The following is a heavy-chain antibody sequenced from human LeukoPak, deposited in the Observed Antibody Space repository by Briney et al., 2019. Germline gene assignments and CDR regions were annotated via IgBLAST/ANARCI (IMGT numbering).Heavy chain of an antibody. CDR2: IKQDGSEK. V-gene: IGHV3-7*01. Sequence: GGSLRLSCAVSGFTFSSYWMSWVRQAPGKGLEWVANIKQDGSEKYYVDSVKGRFTISRDNAKNSLYLQMNSLRAEDTAVYYCTSRITMVRGVIRTQGSYMDVWGKGTTVTVSS. J-gene: IGHJ6*03. CDR3: TSRITMVRGVIRTQGSYMDV. D-gene: IGHD3-10*01. CDR1: GFTFSSYW.